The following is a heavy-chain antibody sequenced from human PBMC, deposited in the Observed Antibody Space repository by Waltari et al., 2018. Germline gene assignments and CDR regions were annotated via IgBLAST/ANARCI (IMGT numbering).Heavy chain of an antibody. Sequence: QVQLQQWGAGLLKPSETLSLTVAVYGGSFGGYYWSWICQSPGKGRGWIGEINHSGSTNYNPSLKSRVTISVDTSKNQFSLKVSSVTAADTAVYYCARQFSSGWYSEYWGQGTLVTVSS. CDR3: ARQFSSGWYSEY. J-gene: IGHJ4*02. CDR1: GGSFGGYY. D-gene: IGHD6-19*01. CDR2: INHSGST. V-gene: IGHV4-34*01.